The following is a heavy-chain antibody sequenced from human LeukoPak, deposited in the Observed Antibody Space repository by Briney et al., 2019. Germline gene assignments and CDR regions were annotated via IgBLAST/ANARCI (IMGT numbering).Heavy chain of an antibody. CDR2: IHYSGST. V-gene: IGHV4-39*01. D-gene: IGHD4-17*01. CDR1: GGSISSTSYY. Sequence: SETLSLTCTVSGGSISSTSYYWGWLRQPPGKGLEWIGSIHYSGSTYYNSSLRSRVTISVDTSNNQFSLNLRSVTAADTAVYYCARLNGDFTFDYWGQGTLVTVSS. J-gene: IGHJ4*02. CDR3: ARLNGDFTFDY.